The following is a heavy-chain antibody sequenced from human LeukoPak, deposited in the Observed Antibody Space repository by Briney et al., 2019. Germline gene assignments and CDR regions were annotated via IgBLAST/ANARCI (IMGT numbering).Heavy chain of an antibody. Sequence: PETLSLTCAVSGVSFSTYYWSWIRQSPEKGLEWIGEVNHSGYTNYNPSLKSRVTISVDTSKNQFSLKLSSVTAADTAVYYCARQLYGSDYWGQGTLVTVPS. CDR1: GVSFSTYY. CDR3: ARQLYGSDY. V-gene: IGHV4-34*01. D-gene: IGHD4-17*01. CDR2: VNHSGYT. J-gene: IGHJ4*02.